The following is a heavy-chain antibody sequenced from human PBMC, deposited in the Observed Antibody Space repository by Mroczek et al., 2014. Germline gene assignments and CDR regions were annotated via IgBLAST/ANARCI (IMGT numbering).Heavy chain of an antibody. Sequence: QVQLQQWGAGLLKPSETLSLTCAVYGESFSGYYWSWIRQPPGKGLEWIGEINHSGSTNYNPSLKSRVTISVDTSKNQFSLKLSSVTAADTAVYYCARGVRYFDWFPIWGQGTMVTVSS. CDR2: INHSGST. V-gene: IGHV4-34*01. CDR1: GESFSGYY. J-gene: IGHJ3*02. D-gene: IGHD3-9*01. CDR3: ARGVRYFDWFPI.